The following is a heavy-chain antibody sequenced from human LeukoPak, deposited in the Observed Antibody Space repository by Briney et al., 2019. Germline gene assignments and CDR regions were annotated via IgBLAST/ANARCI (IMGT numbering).Heavy chain of an antibody. CDR1: GLTFSNFG. V-gene: IGHV3-23*01. Sequence: AGSLRLSCVASGLTFSNFGMSWVRQAPGKGLEWVSAISGSGDSTYYADSVKGRFTISRDNSKNKLYLQMNSLRAEDTAVYYCAREYMDVWGKGTTVTISS. CDR2: ISGSGDST. J-gene: IGHJ6*03. CDR3: AREYMDV.